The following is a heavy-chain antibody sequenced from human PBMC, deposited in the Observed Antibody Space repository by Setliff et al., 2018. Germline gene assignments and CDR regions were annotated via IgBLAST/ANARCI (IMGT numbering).Heavy chain of an antibody. Sequence: PGGSLRLSCAASGFRFDDYTMHWVRQAPGKGLEWVSLISWDGETTYYVDSVKGRFTISRDNSKNSLYLQMDSLRTEDTALYYCTADYNLGEYFDFWGQGTLVTVSS. CDR1: GFRFDDYT. CDR3: TADYNLGEYFDF. CDR2: ISWDGETT. J-gene: IGHJ4*02. V-gene: IGHV3-43*01. D-gene: IGHD3-16*01.